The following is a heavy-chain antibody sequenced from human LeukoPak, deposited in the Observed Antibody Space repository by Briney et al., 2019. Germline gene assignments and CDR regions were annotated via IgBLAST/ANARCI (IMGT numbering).Heavy chain of an antibody. J-gene: IGHJ6*02. CDR1: GYTFTGYY. D-gene: IGHD6-13*01. CDR3: ATSHSSSWPLDGMDV. Sequence: ASVKVSCKASGYTFTGYYMHWVRQAPGQGLEWMGWINPNSGGTNYAQKFQGRVTMTRDTSISTAYMELSRLRSDDTAVYYRATSHSSSWPLDGMDVWGQGTTVTVSS. V-gene: IGHV1-2*02. CDR2: INPNSGGT.